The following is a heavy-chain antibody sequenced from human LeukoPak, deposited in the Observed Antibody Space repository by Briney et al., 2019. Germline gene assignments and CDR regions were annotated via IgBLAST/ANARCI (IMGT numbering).Heavy chain of an antibody. CDR2: INPNSGGT. V-gene: IGHV1-2*02. Sequence: PRASVKVSCKASGYTFTSYYMHWVRQAPGQGLEWMGWINPNSGGTIYAQKFQGRVTMTRDTSISTVYMELSRLRSDDTAVYYCARAPPITRGPFDPWGQGTLVTVSS. D-gene: IGHD3-10*01. J-gene: IGHJ5*02. CDR1: GYTFTSYY. CDR3: ARAPPITRGPFDP.